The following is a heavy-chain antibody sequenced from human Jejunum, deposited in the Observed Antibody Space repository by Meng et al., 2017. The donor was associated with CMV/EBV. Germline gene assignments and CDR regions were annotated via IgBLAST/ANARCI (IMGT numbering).Heavy chain of an antibody. CDR1: RYTFNSYD. Sequence: QGQVVRQGAGVKKPGASVKVSRKASRYTFNSYDINWVRQATGQGLEWLGWFVNNVDTYSAQKFQGRVTMTTDTHTSTAFMELRSLRSDDTAVYYCARGDGGNGSDYWGQGTLVTVSS. CDR3: ARGDGGNGSDY. V-gene: IGHV1-18*01. J-gene: IGHJ4*02. D-gene: IGHD4-23*01. CDR2: FVNNVDT.